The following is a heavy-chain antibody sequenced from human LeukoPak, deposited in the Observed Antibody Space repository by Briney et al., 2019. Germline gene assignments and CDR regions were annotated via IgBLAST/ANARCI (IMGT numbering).Heavy chain of an antibody. D-gene: IGHD4-23*01. V-gene: IGHV3-33*01. J-gene: IGHJ4*02. CDR2: IWYDGSNK. CDR3: ARGWLSVVTPGFDY. Sequence: GGSLRLSCAASGFTFSSYGMHWVRQAPGKGLEWVAVIWYDGSNKYYADSVKGRFTISRDNSKNTLYLQMNSLRAEDTAVYYCARGWLSVVTPGFDYWGQGTLVTVSS. CDR1: GFTFSSYG.